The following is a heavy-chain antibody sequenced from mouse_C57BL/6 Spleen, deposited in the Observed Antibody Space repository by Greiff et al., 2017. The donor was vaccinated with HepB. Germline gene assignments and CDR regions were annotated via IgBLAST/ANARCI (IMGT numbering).Heavy chain of an antibody. CDR1: GFTFSDYG. J-gene: IGHJ4*01. V-gene: IGHV5-17*01. Sequence: EVQGVESGGGLVKPGGSLKLSCAASGFTFSDYGMHWVRQAPEKGLEWVAYISSGSSTIYYADTVTGRFTISRDNAKNTLFLQMTSLRSEDTAMYYCARSYYGRAMDYWGQGTSVTVSS. CDR2: ISSGSSTI. CDR3: ARSYYGRAMDY. D-gene: IGHD1-1*01.